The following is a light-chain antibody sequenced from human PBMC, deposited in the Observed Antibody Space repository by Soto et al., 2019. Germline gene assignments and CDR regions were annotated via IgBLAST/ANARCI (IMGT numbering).Light chain of an antibody. Sequence: DIQMTQSPSSLFASVGDRVTLTCRASQGIGKSLNWYQQKPGQAPRLLIYDASSLATGVPPRISGSGSGTDSAITSSIQQHEDIAKYYYQNYNNPLLFGQGTKLEIK. J-gene: IGKJ2*01. CDR3: QNYNNPLL. CDR2: DAS. V-gene: IGKV1-33*01. CDR1: QGIGKS.